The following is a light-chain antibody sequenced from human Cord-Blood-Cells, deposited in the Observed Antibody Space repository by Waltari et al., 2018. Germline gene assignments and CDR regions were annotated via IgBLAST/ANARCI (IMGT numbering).Light chain of an antibody. CDR2: AVS. Sequence: QSALTQPPSVSGSPGQSVTISCTGTSRDVGSYNRVSWYQQPPGTAPKLMIYAVSNRPSGVPDRFSGSKSGNTASLTISGLQAEDEADYYCSSYTSSSTLVFGGGTKLTVL. J-gene: IGLJ2*01. CDR3: SSYTSSSTLV. CDR1: SRDVGSYNR. V-gene: IGLV2-18*02.